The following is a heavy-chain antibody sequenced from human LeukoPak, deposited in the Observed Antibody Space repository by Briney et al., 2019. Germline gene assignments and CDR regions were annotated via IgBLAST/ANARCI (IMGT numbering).Heavy chain of an antibody. CDR3: ARDFGYCSGGSCYTRMDV. J-gene: IGHJ6*03. CDR1: GFTFSSNW. Sequence: GGSPRLSCAASGFTFSSNWMCWVRQAPGKGLEWVSNIKEDGGEKNYVDSVKGRFIISRDNAKNSLYLQMNSLRAEDTAVYYCARDFGYCSGGSCYTRMDVWGKGTTVTVSS. D-gene: IGHD2-15*01. CDR2: IKEDGGEK. V-gene: IGHV3-7*01.